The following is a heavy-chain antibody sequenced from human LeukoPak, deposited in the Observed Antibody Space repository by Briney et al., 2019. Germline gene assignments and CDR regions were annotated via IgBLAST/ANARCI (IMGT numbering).Heavy chain of an antibody. CDR2: ISAYNGNT. CDR1: GYTFTSYG. CDR3: ARVGVVVVAAIYYGMDV. J-gene: IGHJ6*02. Sequence: ASVKVSCKASGYTFTSYGISWVRQAPGQGLEWMGWISAYNGNTNYAQKLQGRVTMTTDTSTSTAYMELRSLRSDDTAAYYCARVGVVVVAAIYYGMDVWGQGTTVTVSS. V-gene: IGHV1-18*01. D-gene: IGHD2-15*01.